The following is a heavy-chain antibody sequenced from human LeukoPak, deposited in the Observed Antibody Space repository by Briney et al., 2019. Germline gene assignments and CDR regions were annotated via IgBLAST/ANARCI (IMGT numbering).Heavy chain of an antibody. CDR3: ARDKVAGKLGMDV. D-gene: IGHD6-19*01. CDR1: GDSVSSNSAA. V-gene: IGHV6-1*01. Sequence: SQTLSLTCAIFGDSVSSNSAAWNWIRHSPSRGLEWLGRTYYRSKWYNDYAVSVKSRITINPATSKNQFSLQLNSVTPEDTAVYYCARDKVAGKLGMDVWGQGTTVTVSS. CDR2: TYYRSKWYN. J-gene: IGHJ6*02.